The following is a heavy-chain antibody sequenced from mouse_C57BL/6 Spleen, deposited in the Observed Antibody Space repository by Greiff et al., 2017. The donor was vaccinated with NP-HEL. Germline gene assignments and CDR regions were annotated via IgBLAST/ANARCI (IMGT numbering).Heavy chain of an antibody. CDR2: ISNGGGST. CDR3: ARRGIYYYGSSYGYFDV. J-gene: IGHJ1*03. Sequence: EVKLVESGGGLVQPGGSLKLSCAASGFTFSDYYMYWVRQTPEKRLEWVAYISNGGGSTYYPDTVKGRFTISRDNAKNTLYLQMSRLKSEDTAMYYCARRGIYYYGSSYGYFDVWGTGTTVTVSS. V-gene: IGHV5-12*01. D-gene: IGHD1-1*01. CDR1: GFTFSDYY.